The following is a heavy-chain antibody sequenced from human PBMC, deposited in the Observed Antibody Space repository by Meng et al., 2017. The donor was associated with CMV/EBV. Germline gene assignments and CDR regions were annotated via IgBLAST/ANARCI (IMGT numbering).Heavy chain of an antibody. J-gene: IGHJ5*02. CDR2: ISSSSSYI. D-gene: IGHD1-7*01. Sequence: GESLKISCAASGFTFSSYSMNWVRQAPGKGLEWVSSISSSSSYIYYADSVKGRFTISRDNAKNLLYLQMNSLRAEDTAVYYCARDLELRPWFDPWGQGTLVTVSS. V-gene: IGHV3-21*01. CDR3: ARDLELRPWFDP. CDR1: GFTFSSYS.